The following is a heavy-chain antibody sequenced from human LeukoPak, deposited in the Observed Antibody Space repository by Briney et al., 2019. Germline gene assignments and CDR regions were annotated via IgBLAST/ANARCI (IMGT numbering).Heavy chain of an antibody. J-gene: IGHJ3*01. V-gene: IGHV3-30*03. CDR2: VSNDGDIQ. Sequence: GGSLRLSCAASGFIFKDYGMHWVRQAPGKGLEWVAVVSNDGDIQDYTDSVKGRFIISRDDSKNTVYLQMNSLTVDDTAMYYCARGPDPVVRGPRRAFDLWGQGIMVTVSS. D-gene: IGHD3-10*01. CDR1: GFIFKDYG. CDR3: ARGPDPVVRGPRRAFDL.